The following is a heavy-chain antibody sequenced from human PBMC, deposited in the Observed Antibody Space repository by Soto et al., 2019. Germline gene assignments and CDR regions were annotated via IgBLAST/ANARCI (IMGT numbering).Heavy chain of an antibody. V-gene: IGHV4-59*01. CDR3: ARSVIPHDWNYSNGFDP. CDR1: GGSISSYY. Sequence: SETLSLTCTVSGGSISSYYWSWIRQPPGKGLEWIGYIYYSGSTNYNPYLKSRVTISVDTSKNQFSLKLSSVTAADTAVYYGARSVIPHDWNYSNGFDPWGQGTLVTVSS. J-gene: IGHJ5*02. D-gene: IGHD1-7*01. CDR2: IYYSGST.